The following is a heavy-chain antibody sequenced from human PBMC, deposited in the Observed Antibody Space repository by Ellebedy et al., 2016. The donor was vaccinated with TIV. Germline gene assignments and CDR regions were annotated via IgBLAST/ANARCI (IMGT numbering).Heavy chain of an antibody. CDR2: VTPGNGDT. CDR3: ARDGGSPGGDYHYSLDV. CDR1: GYTFTSYT. Sequence: AASVKVSCKASGYTFTSYTIHWIRQAPGQGLEWMGWVTPGNGDTNYSQKFQGRVTFTRDKSASTAYMELSSLRSEDTAVYYCARDGGSPGGDYHYSLDVWGQGTTVSVSS. D-gene: IGHD3-16*01. V-gene: IGHV1-3*01. J-gene: IGHJ6*02.